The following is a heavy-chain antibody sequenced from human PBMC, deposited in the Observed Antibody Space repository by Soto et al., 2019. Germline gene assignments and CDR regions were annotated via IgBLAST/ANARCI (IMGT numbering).Heavy chain of an antibody. Sequence: QVQLVQSGAEVKKPGSSVKVSCKASGGTFSSYAIDWVRQAPGQGLEWMGGIIPIFGTANYAQNFQGRFTITEDESTTTVYLWLRRLRSEDTAVYYWARGVHYANSGFYYFLWGQRTLVTVSS. J-gene: IGHJ4*02. CDR3: ARGVHYANSGFYYFL. CDR1: GGTFSSYA. V-gene: IGHV1-69*01. D-gene: IGHD3-22*01. CDR2: IIPIFGTA.